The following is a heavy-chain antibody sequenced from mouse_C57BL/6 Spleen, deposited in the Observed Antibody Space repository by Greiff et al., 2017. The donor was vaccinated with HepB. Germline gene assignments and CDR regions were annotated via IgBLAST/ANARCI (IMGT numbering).Heavy chain of an antibody. CDR2: IYPSDSET. J-gene: IGHJ4*01. V-gene: IGHV1-61*01. Sequence: QVQLKQPGAELVRPGSSVKLSCKASGYTFTSYWMDWVKQRPGQGLEWIGNIYPSDSETHYNQKFKDKATLTVDKSSSTAYMQLSSLTSEDSAVYYCARNSNSLYYAMDYWGQGTSVTVSS. CDR3: ARNSNSLYYAMDY. D-gene: IGHD2-5*01. CDR1: GYTFTSYW.